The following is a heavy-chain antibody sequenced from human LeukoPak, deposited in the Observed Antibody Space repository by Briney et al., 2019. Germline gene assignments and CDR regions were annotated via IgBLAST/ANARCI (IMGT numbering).Heavy chain of an antibody. J-gene: IGHJ4*02. V-gene: IGHV1-2*02. D-gene: IGHD3-10*01. CDR2: INPNSGGT. Sequence: ASVKVSCKASGYTFTGYYMHWVRQAPGQGLEWVGWINPNSGGTNYAQKFQGRVTMTRDTSISTAYMELSRLRSDDTAVYYCARFETSYSSMVRGVIISDYWGQGTLVTASS. CDR3: ARFETSYSSMVRGVIISDY. CDR1: GYTFTGYY.